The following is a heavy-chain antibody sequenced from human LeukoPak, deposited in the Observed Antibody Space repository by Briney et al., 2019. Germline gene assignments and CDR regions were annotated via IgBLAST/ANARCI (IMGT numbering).Heavy chain of an antibody. CDR2: IWYDGSNK. Sequence: GGSLRLSCAASGFTSSSYGMHWVRQAPGKGLEWVAVIWYDGSNKYYADSVEGRFTISRDNSKNTLYLQMNSLRAEDTAVYYCANLYYDSSGLLGSVRRRLDVWGKGTTVTVSS. CDR1: GFTSSSYG. CDR3: ANLYYDSSGLLGSVRRRLDV. V-gene: IGHV3-33*06. D-gene: IGHD3-22*01. J-gene: IGHJ6*04.